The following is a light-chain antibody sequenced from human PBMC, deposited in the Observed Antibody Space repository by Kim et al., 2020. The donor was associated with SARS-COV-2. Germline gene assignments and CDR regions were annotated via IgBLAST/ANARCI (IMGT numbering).Light chain of an antibody. CDR1: QSVSSY. Sequence: EVVLTQSPATLSLSPGERATLSCRASQSVSSYFAWYHQKPGQAPRRLIYDASNGATGIPARFSGSGSGTDFTLPNSSLEPEDYSVYYCQSRATFGQGTKVDIK. CDR2: DAS. CDR3: QSRAT. V-gene: IGKV3-11*01. J-gene: IGKJ1*01.